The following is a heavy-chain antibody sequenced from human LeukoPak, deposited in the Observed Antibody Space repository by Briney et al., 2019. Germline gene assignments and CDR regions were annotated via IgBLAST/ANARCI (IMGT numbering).Heavy chain of an antibody. CDR3: AKDQFYYGSGSYSDY. V-gene: IGHV3-23*01. J-gene: IGHJ4*02. Sequence: GGSLRLSCAASRFIFSRYAMIWVRQAPGKGLVWVSTINNRGDITYYADSVKGRFTISRDNSKNTLFLQMSSLRAEDTAVYYCAKDQFYYGSGSYSDYWGQGTLVTVFS. D-gene: IGHD3-10*01. CDR2: INNRGDIT. CDR1: RFIFSRYA.